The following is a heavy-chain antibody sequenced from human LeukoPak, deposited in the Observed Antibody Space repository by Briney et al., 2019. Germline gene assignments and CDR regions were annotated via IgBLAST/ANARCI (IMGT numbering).Heavy chain of an antibody. CDR1: GFTFSSYG. D-gene: IGHD3-16*02. CDR2: IRYDGSNK. CDR3: AKDALFYGRLGELSLFDY. J-gene: IGHJ4*02. Sequence: GGSLRLSCAASGFTFSSYGMHWVRQAPGKGLEWVAFIRYDGSNKYYADSVKGRFTISRDNSKNTLYLQMNSLRAEDTAVYYCAKDALFYGRLGELSLFDYWGQGTLVTVSS. V-gene: IGHV3-30*02.